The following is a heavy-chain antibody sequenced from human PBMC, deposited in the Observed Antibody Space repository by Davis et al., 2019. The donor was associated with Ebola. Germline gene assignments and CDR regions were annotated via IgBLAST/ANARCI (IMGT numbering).Heavy chain of an antibody. CDR3: ARGITGTPQYYYYYGMDV. D-gene: IGHD1-20*01. CDR2: INAGNGNK. Sequence: AASVTVSCKASGYTPTSYAMHWVRQAPAQRLAWMGWINAGNGNKKYSQKFQGRVTITRETSASTAYMELSSLRSEDTAVYYCARGITGTPQYYYYYGMDVWGQGTTVTVSS. J-gene: IGHJ6*02. CDR1: GYTPTSYA. V-gene: IGHV1-3*01.